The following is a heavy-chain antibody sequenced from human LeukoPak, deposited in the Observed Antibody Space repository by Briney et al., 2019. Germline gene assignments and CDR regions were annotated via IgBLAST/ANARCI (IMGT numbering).Heavy chain of an antibody. CDR2: ISSNGGST. D-gene: IGHD3-22*01. Sequence: GSLRLSCAASGFTFSSYAMHWVRQAPGKGLEYVSAISSNGGSTYYANSVKGRFTISRDNSKNTLYLQMNSLRAEDTAVYYCARVGRYDSSGYYYDYYYMDVWGKGTTVTVSS. CDR3: ARVGRYDSSGYYYDYYYMDV. V-gene: IGHV3-64*01. CDR1: GFTFSSYA. J-gene: IGHJ6*03.